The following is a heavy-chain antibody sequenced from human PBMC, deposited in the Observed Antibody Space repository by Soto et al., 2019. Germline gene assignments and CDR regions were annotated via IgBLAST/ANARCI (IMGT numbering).Heavy chain of an antibody. V-gene: IGHV3-48*03. CDR1: GFTFSSYE. CDR3: AGVDTAMVTYYYYGMDV. CDR2: ISSGSTI. J-gene: IGHJ6*02. Sequence: PGGSLRLSCAASGFTFSSYEMNWVRQAPGKGLEWVSYISSGSTIYYADSVKGRFTISRDNAKNSLYLQMNSLRAEDTAVYYCAGVDTAMVTYYYYGMDVWGQGTTVTVSS. D-gene: IGHD5-18*01.